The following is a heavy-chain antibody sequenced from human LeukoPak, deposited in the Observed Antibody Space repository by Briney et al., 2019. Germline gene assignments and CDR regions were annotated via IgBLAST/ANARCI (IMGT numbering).Heavy chain of an antibody. J-gene: IGHJ6*02. CDR1: GYTFTGYY. Sequence: ASVKVSCKASGYTFTGYYMHWVRQAPGQGLEWMGWINPNSGGTNYAQKFRGRVTMTRDTSISTAYMELSRLRSDDTAVYYCARDTPIVGGNPSGMDVWGQGTTVTVSS. D-gene: IGHD1-26*01. CDR3: ARDTPIVGGNPSGMDV. CDR2: INPNSGGT. V-gene: IGHV1-2*02.